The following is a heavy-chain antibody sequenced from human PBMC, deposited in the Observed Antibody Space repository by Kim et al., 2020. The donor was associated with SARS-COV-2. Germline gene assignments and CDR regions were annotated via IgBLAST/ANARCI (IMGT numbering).Heavy chain of an antibody. V-gene: IGHV3-11*01. J-gene: IGHJ6*03. D-gene: IGHD6-19*01. CDR2: ISSSGSTI. CDR3: ARESVAVPSIKQWLAHTDYYYYMDV. Sequence: GGSLRLSCAASGFTFSDYYMSWIRQAPGKGLEWVSYISSSGSTIYYADSVKGRFTISRDNAKNSLYLQMNSLRAEDTAVYYCARESVAVPSIKQWLAHTDYYYYMDVWGKGTTVTVSS. CDR1: GFTFSDYY.